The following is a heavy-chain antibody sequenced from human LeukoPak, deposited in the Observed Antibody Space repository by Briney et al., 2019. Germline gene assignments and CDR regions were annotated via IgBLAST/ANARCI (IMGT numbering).Heavy chain of an antibody. CDR2: ISGNGGSI. J-gene: IGHJ3*02. CDR1: GFTFSSYA. Sequence: GGSLRLSCAASGFTFSSYAMSWVRQAPGKGLEWVSLISGNGGSIVYADSVRGRFTISRDNSKNTLYLQMNSLRAEDTALYYCARYWDPRVRTFDIWGQGTVVTVSS. V-gene: IGHV3-23*01. D-gene: IGHD2-15*01. CDR3: ARYWDPRVRTFDI.